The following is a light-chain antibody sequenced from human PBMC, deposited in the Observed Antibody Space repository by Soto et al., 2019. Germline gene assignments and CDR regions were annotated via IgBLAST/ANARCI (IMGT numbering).Light chain of an antibody. CDR2: EVS. Sequence: QSVLTQPASLSGSPGQSITISCTGTSSDVGGYNSVSWFQQHPSKAPKLIIYEVSHRPSGVSIRFSGSKSGNTASLTISGLQAEDEADYYCNSYRHSTTPVFGPGTKVTVL. J-gene: IGLJ1*01. CDR3: NSYRHSTTPV. V-gene: IGLV2-14*01. CDR1: SSDVGGYNS.